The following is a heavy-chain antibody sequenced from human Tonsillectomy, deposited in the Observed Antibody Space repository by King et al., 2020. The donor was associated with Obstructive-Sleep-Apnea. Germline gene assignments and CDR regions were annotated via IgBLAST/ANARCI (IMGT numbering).Heavy chain of an antibody. Sequence: QLQESGPGLVKPSETLSLTCIVSGGSISSRSYYWGWIRQAPGKGLEWIGSIFYSGTTHYNPSLQSRVTISIDTSKNEFSLKLTSVTAADTAVYYCARGEGGGMGGGVGAAKTTSWYVDRGGRGKLVTV. CDR3: ARGEGGGMGGGVGAAKTTSWYVDR. J-gene: IGHJ2*01. CDR1: GGSISSRSYY. V-gene: IGHV4-39*07. CDR2: IFYSGTT. D-gene: IGHD4-11*01.